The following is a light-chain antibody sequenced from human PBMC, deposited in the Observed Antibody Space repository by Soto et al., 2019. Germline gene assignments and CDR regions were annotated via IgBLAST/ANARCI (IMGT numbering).Light chain of an antibody. CDR1: SSDVGSYDA. V-gene: IGLV2-23*02. Sequence: QSALTQPASVSGSPGQSITISCTGTSSDVGSYDAVSWYQHHPGKVPKLMIYEVNKRPSGVSYRFSGSKSGNTASLTISGLQAEDEADYYCCSYAGSNLHYVFGLGTKVTVL. CDR3: CSYAGSNLHYV. J-gene: IGLJ1*01. CDR2: EVN.